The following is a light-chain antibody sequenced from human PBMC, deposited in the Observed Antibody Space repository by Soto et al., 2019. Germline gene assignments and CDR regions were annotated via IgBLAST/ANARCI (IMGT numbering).Light chain of an antibody. CDR3: SSYADFTVI. J-gene: IGLJ2*01. V-gene: IGLV2-8*01. Sequence: QSVLTQPPSASGFPGQSVTISCTGTSSDVGYYDYVSWYQQHPGKAPKLVIYEVTKRPSGVPDRVSASKSGNTASLTVSGLRAEDEADYYCSSYADFTVIFGGGTKLTVL. CDR1: SSDVGYYDY. CDR2: EVT.